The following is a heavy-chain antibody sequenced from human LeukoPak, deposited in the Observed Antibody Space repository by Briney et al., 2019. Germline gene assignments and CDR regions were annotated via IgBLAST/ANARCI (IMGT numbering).Heavy chain of an antibody. Sequence: GGSLTLSCAASGFIFSSYSMNWVRQAPGKGLEWVSSISSSNSYIYNAVSVKGRFTISRDNAKNSLYLQMNSLRAEDTAVYYCARDQGLLVVAGRFGYWGQGTLVTVSS. CDR1: GFIFSSYS. J-gene: IGHJ4*02. D-gene: IGHD6-19*01. CDR2: ISSSNSYI. V-gene: IGHV3-21*01. CDR3: ARDQGLLVVAGRFGY.